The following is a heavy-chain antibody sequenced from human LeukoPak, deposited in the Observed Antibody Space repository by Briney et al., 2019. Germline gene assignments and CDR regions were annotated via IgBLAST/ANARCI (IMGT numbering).Heavy chain of an antibody. J-gene: IGHJ3*02. D-gene: IGHD6-13*01. CDR1: GYTFTGYY. Sequence: GASVKVSCKASGYTFTGYYVHWVRQAPGQGLEWMGWINPNSGGTNYAQKFQGRVTMTRDTSISTAYMELSRLRSDDTAVYYCARVVSSWYDAFDIWGQGTMVTVSS. V-gene: IGHV1-2*02. CDR2: INPNSGGT. CDR3: ARVVSSWYDAFDI.